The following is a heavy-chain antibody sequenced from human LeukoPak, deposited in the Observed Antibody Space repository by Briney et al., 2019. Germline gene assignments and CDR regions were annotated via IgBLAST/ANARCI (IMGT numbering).Heavy chain of an antibody. J-gene: IGHJ6*02. CDR3: ARHQSSYYDFWSGSPGSYYGMDV. V-gene: IGHV4-59*08. CDR1: GGSISSYY. D-gene: IGHD3-3*01. Sequence: SETLSLTCTVSGGSISSYYWSWVRQPPGKGLEWIGYIYYSGSTNYNPSLKSRVTISVDTSKNQFSLKLSSVTAADTAVYYCARHQSSYYDFWSGSPGSYYGMDVWGQGTTVTVSS. CDR2: IYYSGST.